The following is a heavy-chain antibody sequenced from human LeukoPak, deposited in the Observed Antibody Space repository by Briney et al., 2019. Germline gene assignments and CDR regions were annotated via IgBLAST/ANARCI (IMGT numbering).Heavy chain of an antibody. Sequence: SETLSLTCTVSGGSIISSDYHWGWIRQPPGKGLEWIGEINHSGSTNYNPSLKSRVTISVDTSKNQFSLKLSSVTAADTAVYYCAREDYGDYGPGVYWGQGTLVTVSS. D-gene: IGHD4-17*01. V-gene: IGHV4-39*07. CDR2: INHSGST. CDR3: AREDYGDYGPGVY. J-gene: IGHJ4*02. CDR1: GGSIISSDYH.